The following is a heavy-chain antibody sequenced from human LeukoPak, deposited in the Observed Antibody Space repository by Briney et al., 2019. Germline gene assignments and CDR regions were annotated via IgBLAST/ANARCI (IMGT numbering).Heavy chain of an antibody. CDR2: IYYSGST. J-gene: IGHJ3*02. D-gene: IGHD6-19*01. CDR1: GASLSSSSYY. Sequence: SETLSLTCTVSGASLSSSSYYWGWSRQPPGKGLEWIGRIYYSGSTYYNPSLKSRVTKTVDTSKNQFSLKLSSVTAADTAVYYCARRRIAVAAAFDIWGQGTMVTVSS. V-gene: IGHV4-39*01. CDR3: ARRRIAVAAAFDI.